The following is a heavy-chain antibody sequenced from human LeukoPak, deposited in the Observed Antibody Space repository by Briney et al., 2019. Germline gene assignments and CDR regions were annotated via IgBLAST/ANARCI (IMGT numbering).Heavy chain of an antibody. Sequence: GGSLRLSCVASGFPFSSYWMTWVRQAPGKGLEWVANIKQDGSKKSYVGSVKGRFTISRDNAKNSLYLQMNSLRAEDTAIYYCTRVGYIDEGIDYWGQGTLVTVSS. CDR2: IKQDGSKK. J-gene: IGHJ4*02. D-gene: IGHD5-24*01. V-gene: IGHV3-7*04. CDR1: GFPFSSYW. CDR3: TRVGYIDEGIDY.